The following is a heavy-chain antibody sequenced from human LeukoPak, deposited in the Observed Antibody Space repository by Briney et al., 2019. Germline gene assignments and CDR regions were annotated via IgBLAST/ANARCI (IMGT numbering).Heavy chain of an antibody. Sequence: GGSLRLSCAASGFTFSSYAMSWVRQAPGKGLEWVSTISASGGSTYYADSVKGRFTISRDNSKNTLYLQMNSLRAEVTAVYYCAKGPYSAFDIWGQGTMVTVSS. V-gene: IGHV3-23*01. CDR1: GFTFSSYA. D-gene: IGHD2-15*01. J-gene: IGHJ3*02. CDR2: ISASGGST. CDR3: AKGPYSAFDI.